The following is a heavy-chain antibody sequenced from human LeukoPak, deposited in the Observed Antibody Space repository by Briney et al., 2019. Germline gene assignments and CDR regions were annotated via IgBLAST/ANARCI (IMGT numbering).Heavy chain of an antibody. CDR3: ASTPPRCSSTSCYGDYHYYYYMDV. J-gene: IGHJ6*03. V-gene: IGHV1-69*13. D-gene: IGHD2-2*01. CDR2: IIPIFGTA. Sequence: SVKVSCKASGGTFSSYAISWVRQAPGQGLEWMGGIIPIFGTANYAQKFQGRVTITADESTSTAYMELSSLRSEDTAVYYCASTPPRCSSTSCYGDYHYYYYMDVWGKGTTVTVSS. CDR1: GGTFSSYA.